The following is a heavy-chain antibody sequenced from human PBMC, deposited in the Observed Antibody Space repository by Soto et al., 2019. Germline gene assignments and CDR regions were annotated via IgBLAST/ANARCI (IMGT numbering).Heavy chain of an antibody. CDR1: GFTFSSYG. CDR3: AKGRGGIFCSGGSSVCGMDV. Sequence: GGSLRLSCAASGFTFSSYGMHWVRQAPGKGLEWVAVISYDGSNKYYADSVKGRFTISRDNSKNTLYLQMNSLRAEDTAVYYCAKGRGGIFCSGGSSVCGMDVWGQGTTVTVSS. CDR2: ISYDGSNK. V-gene: IGHV3-30*18. D-gene: IGHD2-15*01. J-gene: IGHJ6*02.